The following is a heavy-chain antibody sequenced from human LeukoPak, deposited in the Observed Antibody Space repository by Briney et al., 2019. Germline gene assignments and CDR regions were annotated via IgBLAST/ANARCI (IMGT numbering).Heavy chain of an antibody. CDR1: GFTFSSYN. J-gene: IGHJ4*02. Sequence: GGSLRLSCAASGFTFSSYNMKWVRQAPEKGQELVSFISTSSNYRYYADSVKGRFTISRDNAKNSLYLQMNSLRGEDAALYCCARAGVCTTTSCDGGIDYWGQGTLVTVSS. D-gene: IGHD2-2*01. V-gene: IGHV3-21*06. CDR2: ISTSSNYR. CDR3: ARAGVCTTTSCDGGIDY.